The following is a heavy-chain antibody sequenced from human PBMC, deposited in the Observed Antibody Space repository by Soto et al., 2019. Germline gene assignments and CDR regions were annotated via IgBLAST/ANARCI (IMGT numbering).Heavy chain of an antibody. CDR2: INPSGGST. CDR3: ARGRAPILEPQAPTDY. J-gene: IGHJ4*02. D-gene: IGHD1-1*01. Sequence: XSVKVSCKASGCPFTSCYMHWVRQAPGQGLEWMGIINPSGGSTSYAQKFQGRVTMTRDTSTSTVYMELSSLRSEDTAVYYCARGRAPILEPQAPTDYWGQGTLVTAPQ. CDR1: GCPFTSCY. V-gene: IGHV1-46*01.